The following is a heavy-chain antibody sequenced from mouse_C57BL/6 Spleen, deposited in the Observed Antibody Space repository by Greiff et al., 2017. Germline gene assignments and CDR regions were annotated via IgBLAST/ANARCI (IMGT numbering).Heavy chain of an antibody. Sequence: VQLQQSGAGLVQPGASVKISCTASGYAFSSYWMNWVRQRPGKGLEWIGQIYPGDGDTNNNGKFKGKVTLTADKSSSTAYMQLRSLTSEDSAVYFCATEGITTVVDYWGQGTTLTVSS. CDR3: ATEGITTVVDY. CDR2: IYPGDGDT. D-gene: IGHD1-1*01. V-gene: IGHV1-80*01. CDR1: GYAFSSYW. J-gene: IGHJ2*01.